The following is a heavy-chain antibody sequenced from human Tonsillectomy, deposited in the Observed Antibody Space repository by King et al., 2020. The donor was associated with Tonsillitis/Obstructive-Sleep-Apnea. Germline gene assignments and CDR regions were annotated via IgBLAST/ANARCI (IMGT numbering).Heavy chain of an antibody. CDR3: AASHLDYGDFTFDY. Sequence: VQLVESGGGFVQPGGSLRLSCAASGFTVSSNYMTWVRQAPGKGREWVSVIYAGDSTYYADSVKGRFTISRDNSKSTLYLQMNSLRAEDTAVYYCAASHLDYGDFTFDYWGRGTLVTVSS. V-gene: IGHV3-66*01. J-gene: IGHJ4*02. CDR1: GFTVSSNY. CDR2: IYAGDST. D-gene: IGHD4-17*01.